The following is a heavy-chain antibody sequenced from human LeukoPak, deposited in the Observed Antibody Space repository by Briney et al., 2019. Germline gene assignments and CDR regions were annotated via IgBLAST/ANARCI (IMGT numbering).Heavy chain of an antibody. CDR2: MNPNSGNT. Sequence: ASVKVSCKASGYTLTDYYIHWVRQATGQGLEWMGWMNPNSGNTGYAQKFQGRVTMTRNTSISTAYMDLSSLRSEDTAVYYCARSGSAMVRGVLFYMDVWGKGTTVTVSS. CDR1: GYTLTDYY. J-gene: IGHJ6*03. CDR3: ARSGSAMVRGVLFYMDV. D-gene: IGHD3-10*01. V-gene: IGHV1-8*02.